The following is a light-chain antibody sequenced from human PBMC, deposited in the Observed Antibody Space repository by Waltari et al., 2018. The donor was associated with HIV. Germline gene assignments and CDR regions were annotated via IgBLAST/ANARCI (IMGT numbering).Light chain of an antibody. CDR1: KDISSP. V-gene: IGKV1-9*01. CDR3: QQTKSFPRT. J-gene: IGKJ4*01. CDR2: TQVLFNPAF. Sequence: IHLTQSPSLLSASVGDRVIITCWASKDISSPLAWYQHNPGKAPQLLIYTQVLFNPAFNLQSDVPSRFSASRSRTEYTLTISSLQPEDFATYYCQQTKSFPRTFGAGTKVEI.